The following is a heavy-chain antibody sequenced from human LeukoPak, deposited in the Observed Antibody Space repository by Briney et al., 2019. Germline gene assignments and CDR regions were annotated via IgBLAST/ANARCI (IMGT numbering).Heavy chain of an antibody. V-gene: IGHV4-59*08. CDR2: LYYSVST. CDR1: GGSMIPYH. D-gene: IGHD5/OR15-5a*01. J-gene: IGHJ4*02. CDR3: ARAVSGRFDY. Sequence: SETLSLTCTVAGGSMIPYHWGWIRQPPGQGLEWTGYLYYSVSTNYNPSRKSRVTISVNTSKNQLSLRLSSVTAADTAIYYCARAVSGRFDYWGQGTLVTVSS.